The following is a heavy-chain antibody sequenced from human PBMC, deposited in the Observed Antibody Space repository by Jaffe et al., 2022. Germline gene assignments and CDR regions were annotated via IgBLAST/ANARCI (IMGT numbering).Heavy chain of an antibody. J-gene: IGHJ2*01. CDR2: IYSGGST. CDR3: AREGWRAYWYFDL. V-gene: IGHV3-66*02. Sequence: EVQLVESGGGLVQPGGSLRLSCAASGFTVSSNYMSWVRQAPGKGLEWVSVIYSGGSTYYADSVKGRFTISRDNSKNTLYLQMNSLRAEDTAVYYCAREGWRAYWYFDLWGRGTLVTVSS. CDR1: GFTVSSNY.